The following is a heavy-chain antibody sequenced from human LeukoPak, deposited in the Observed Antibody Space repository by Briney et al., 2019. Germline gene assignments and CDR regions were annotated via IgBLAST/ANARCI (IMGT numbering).Heavy chain of an antibody. D-gene: IGHD4-17*01. CDR1: GGSISSYY. CDR3: ARGKVTTSAFDI. CDR2: IYYSGST. Sequence: PSETLSLTRTVSGGSISSYYWSWIRQPPGKGLEWIGYIYYSGSTNYNPSLKSRVTISVDTSKNQFSLKLSSVTAADTAVYYCARGKVTTSAFDIWGQGTMVTVSS. J-gene: IGHJ3*02. V-gene: IGHV4-59*01.